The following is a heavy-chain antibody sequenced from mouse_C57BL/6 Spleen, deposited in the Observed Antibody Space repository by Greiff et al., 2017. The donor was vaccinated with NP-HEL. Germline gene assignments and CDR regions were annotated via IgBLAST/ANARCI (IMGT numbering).Heavy chain of an antibody. CDR1: GYTFTEYT. CDR2: FYRGSGSI. D-gene: IGHD1-1*01. V-gene: IGHV1-62-2*01. CDR3: ARHGGGSSYYYYAMDY. J-gene: IGHJ4*01. Sequence: QVQLQQSGAELVKPGASVKLSCMASGYTFTEYTIHWVKQRSGQGLEWIGWFYRGSGSIKYNEKFKDKATLTADKSSSTVYMELSRLTSEDSAVYFCARHGGGSSYYYYAMDYWGQGTSVTVSS.